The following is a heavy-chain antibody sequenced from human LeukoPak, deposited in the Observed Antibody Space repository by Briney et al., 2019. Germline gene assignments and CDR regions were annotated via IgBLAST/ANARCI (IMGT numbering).Heavy chain of an antibody. CDR2: FDPEDGET. CDR3: ATGRVVVPAPPRYYYGMDV. V-gene: IGHV1-24*01. J-gene: IGHJ6*02. CDR1: GYTLTELS. D-gene: IGHD2-2*01. Sequence: GASVKVSCKVSGYTLTELSMHWVRQAPGKGLEWMGGFDPEDGETTYAQKFQGRVTMTEDTSTDTAYMELSSLRSEDTAVYYCATGRVVVPAPPRYYYGMDVWGQGTTVTVSS.